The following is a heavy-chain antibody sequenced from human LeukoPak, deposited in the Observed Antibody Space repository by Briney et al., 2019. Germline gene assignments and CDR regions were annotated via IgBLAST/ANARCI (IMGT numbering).Heavy chain of an antibody. V-gene: IGHV4-4*07. J-gene: IGHJ4*02. CDR3: ARVDLRAAYFDY. CDR1: AGSISSYY. Sequence: PSQTLSLTCTLSAGSISSYYWGWIRQPAGKGLEWIGRIYTSVSTGYNPSLKSRVTMSVDTSKNQFSLKLSSVTAADTAVYYCARVDLRAAYFDYWGQGTLVTVSS. D-gene: IGHD2-15*01. CDR2: IYTSVST.